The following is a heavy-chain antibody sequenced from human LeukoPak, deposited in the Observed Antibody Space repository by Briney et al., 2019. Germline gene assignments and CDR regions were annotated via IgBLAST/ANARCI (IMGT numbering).Heavy chain of an antibody. J-gene: IGHJ4*02. CDR3: ARFSSGCSTSSCYLTY. D-gene: IGHD2-2*01. CDR2: IHDTGST. CDR1: GGSLSSHY. Sequence: PSETLSLTCSVSGGSLSSHYWSWIRQPPGKGLELIGHIHDTGSTFYNPSLRGRVTISLAPSNNQFSLKLTSMTAADTAVYYCARFSSGCSTSSCYLTYWGQGTLVTVS. V-gene: IGHV4-59*11.